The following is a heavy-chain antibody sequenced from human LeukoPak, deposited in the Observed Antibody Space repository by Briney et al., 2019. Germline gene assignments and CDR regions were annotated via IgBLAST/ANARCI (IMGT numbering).Heavy chain of an antibody. D-gene: IGHD2-8*01. CDR2: ISWNSGSI. CDR1: GFTFDDYA. CDR3: AKGYCTSGVCYWTDY. V-gene: IGHV3-9*01. Sequence: GGSLRLSCAASGFTFDDYAMHWVRHVPGKGLEWVSGISWNSGSIGYADSVKGRFTISRDNAKNSLYLQMNSLRAEDTALYYCAKGYCTSGVCYWTDYWGQGTLVTVSS. J-gene: IGHJ4*02.